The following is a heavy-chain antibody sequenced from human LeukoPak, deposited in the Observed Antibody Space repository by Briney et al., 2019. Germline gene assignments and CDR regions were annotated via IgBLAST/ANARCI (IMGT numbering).Heavy chain of an antibody. D-gene: IGHD2-15*01. Sequence: GGSLRLSCVASGFSFSRHAMNWVRQAPGKAPEWVSSIFDSGAPSYYADSVKGRFTISRDNSGNTFYLQMENLRAEDSATYYCTKAAGGGRDAYDVWGLGTRVIVSS. CDR3: TKAAGGGRDAYDV. CDR1: GFSFSRHA. CDR2: IFDSGAPS. J-gene: IGHJ3*01. V-gene: IGHV3-23*05.